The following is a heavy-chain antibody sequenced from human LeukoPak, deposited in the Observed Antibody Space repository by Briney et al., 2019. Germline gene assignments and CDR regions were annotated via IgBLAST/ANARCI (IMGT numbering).Heavy chain of an antibody. Sequence: QTGGSLRLSCAASGFTFGSYAMSWVRQAPGKGLEWVSGVSGSGYMTYYADSVKGRFTISRDNFKNTLYLQMDSLRAEDTAIYYCAKDRVCSSTSCYPGWWGQGTLVTVSS. CDR2: VSGSGYMT. J-gene: IGHJ4*02. D-gene: IGHD2-2*01. CDR1: GFTFGSYA. CDR3: AKDRVCSSTSCYPGW. V-gene: IGHV3-23*01.